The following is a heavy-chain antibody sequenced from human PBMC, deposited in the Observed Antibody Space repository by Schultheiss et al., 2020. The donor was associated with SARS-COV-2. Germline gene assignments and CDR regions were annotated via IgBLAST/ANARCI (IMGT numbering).Heavy chain of an antibody. CDR2: IIPIFGTA. Sequence: SVKVSCKASGGTFSSYAISWVRQAPGQGLEWMGGIIPIFGTANYAQKFQGRVTITADESTSTAYMELRSLRSDDTAVYYCARDQYHDSSGFGNYWGQGTLVTVSS. V-gene: IGHV1-69*13. D-gene: IGHD3-22*01. CDR3: ARDQYHDSSGFGNY. J-gene: IGHJ4*02. CDR1: GGTFSSYA.